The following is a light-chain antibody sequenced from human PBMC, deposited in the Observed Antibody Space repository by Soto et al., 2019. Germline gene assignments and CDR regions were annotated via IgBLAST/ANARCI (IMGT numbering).Light chain of an antibody. Sequence: QSALTQPASVSGSPGQSITISCTGTSCDVGGYNYVCWYKQHPGKAPQLMIYEVTNRPSGVSDRFSGSKSGNTASLTISGLQAEDEADYYCSSYTSSSTLYVFGTGTKVTVL. V-gene: IGLV2-14*01. CDR3: SSYTSSSTLYV. J-gene: IGLJ1*01. CDR2: EVT. CDR1: SCDVGGYNY.